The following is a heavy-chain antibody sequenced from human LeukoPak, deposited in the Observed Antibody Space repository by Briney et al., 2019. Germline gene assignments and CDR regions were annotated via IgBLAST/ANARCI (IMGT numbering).Heavy chain of an antibody. CDR2: IYYSGST. V-gene: IGHV4-39*07. Sequence: SETLSLTCTVSGGSISSSSHYWGWIRQPPGKGLEWIGSIYYSGSTYYNPSLKSRVTISVDTSKNQFSLKLSSVTAADTAVYYCARVKTGFCSGGACSAVAFDIWGQGTMVTVSS. CDR1: GGSISSSSHY. D-gene: IGHD2-15*01. CDR3: ARVKTGFCSGGACSAVAFDI. J-gene: IGHJ3*02.